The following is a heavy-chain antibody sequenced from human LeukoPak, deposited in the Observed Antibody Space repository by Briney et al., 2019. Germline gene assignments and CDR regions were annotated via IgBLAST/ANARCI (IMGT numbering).Heavy chain of an antibody. D-gene: IGHD1-26*01. V-gene: IGHV3-11*04. CDR3: ARDRGIVGTTGYYYMDV. CDR1: GFSLSDYY. J-gene: IGHJ6*03. Sequence: GGSLRLSCVASGFSLSDYYMSWIPQAPGKGLEWVSVKGRFTISRDNAKNSLYLQMNSLRAEDTAVYYCARDRGIVGTTGYYYMDVWGKGTTVTVSS.